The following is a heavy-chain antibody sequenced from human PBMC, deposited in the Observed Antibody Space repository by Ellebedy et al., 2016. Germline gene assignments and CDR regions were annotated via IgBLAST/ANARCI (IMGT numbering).Heavy chain of an antibody. CDR2: IVVGSGNT. J-gene: IGHJ3*02. V-gene: IGHV1-58*02. CDR1: GFTFTSSA. CDR3: AATGDGSGNDAFDI. Sequence: ASVKVSCKASGFTFTSSAMQWVRQARGQRLEWIGWIVVGSGNTNYAQKFQERVTITRDMSTSTAYMELSSLRSEDTAVYYCAATGDGSGNDAFDIWGQGTMVTVSS. D-gene: IGHD3-10*01.